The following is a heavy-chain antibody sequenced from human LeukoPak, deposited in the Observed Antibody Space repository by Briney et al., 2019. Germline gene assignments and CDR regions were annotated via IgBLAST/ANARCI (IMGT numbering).Heavy chain of an antibody. CDR2: ISGSGGST. D-gene: IGHD3-3*02. V-gene: IGHV3-23*01. Sequence: GGSLRLSCAASGFTFSNYAMSWVRQAPGKGLEWVSAISGSGGSTYYADSVKGLFTISRDNSKNTLYLQMNSLRAEDTAVYYCAKLASWVLAPNFYYFDYWGQGTLVTVSS. CDR3: AKLASWVLAPNFYYFDY. J-gene: IGHJ4*02. CDR1: GFTFSNYA.